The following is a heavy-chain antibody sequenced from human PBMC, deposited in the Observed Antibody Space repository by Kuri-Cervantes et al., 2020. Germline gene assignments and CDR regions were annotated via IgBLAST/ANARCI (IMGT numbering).Heavy chain of an antibody. V-gene: IGHV4-59*01. Sequence: GSLRLSCTVSGGSISSYYWSWIRQPPGKGLEWIGYIYYSGSTNYNPPLKSRVTISVDTSKNQFSLKLSSVTAADTAVYYCARKGNYGDYFYAFDIWGQGTMVTVSS. J-gene: IGHJ3*02. CDR2: IYYSGST. CDR1: GGSISSYY. CDR3: ARKGNYGDYFYAFDI. D-gene: IGHD4-17*01.